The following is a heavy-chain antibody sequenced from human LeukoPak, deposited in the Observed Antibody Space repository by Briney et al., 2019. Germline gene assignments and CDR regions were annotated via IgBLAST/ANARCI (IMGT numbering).Heavy chain of an antibody. CDR1: GGSISSDY. Sequence: SETLSLTCTVSGGSISSDYWSWIRQPPGKGLEWIGYIYYSGRTYYNPSLKSRITISVDTSKNQFSLKLSSVTAADTAVYYCVRGFYSPHYWGQRTLVTVSS. CDR2: IYYSGRT. D-gene: IGHD4-11*01. J-gene: IGHJ4*02. CDR3: VRGFYSPHY. V-gene: IGHV4-59*12.